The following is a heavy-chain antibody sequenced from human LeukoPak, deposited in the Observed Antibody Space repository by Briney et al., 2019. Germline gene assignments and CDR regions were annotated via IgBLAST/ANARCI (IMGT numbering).Heavy chain of an antibody. Sequence: GGSLRLSCAAPGFTFSRYWMHWVRQAPGKGLVWVSRIDEYGTTINYADSVKGRFTISRNNAGDTLFLQMNSLRAEDTGVYYCATDLSGRQDYWGQGTLVTVSS. CDR2: IDEYGTTI. CDR3: ATDLSGRQDY. CDR1: GFTFSRYW. J-gene: IGHJ4*02. V-gene: IGHV3-74*01. D-gene: IGHD5-12*01.